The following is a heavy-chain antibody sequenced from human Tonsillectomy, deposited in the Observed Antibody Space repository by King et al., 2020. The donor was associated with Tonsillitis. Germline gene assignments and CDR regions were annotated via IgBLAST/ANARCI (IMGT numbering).Heavy chain of an antibody. J-gene: IGHJ6*03. CDR2: IDYSGNT. CDR3: ARHSIYIDV. Sequence: LQLQESGPGLVKPSETLSLTCIVSGGSISSSSYSWGWIRQPPGKGLEWIGSIDYSGNTYYISSLKSRVTISVDTSQNQFSLKLRSVTAADTAVYYCARHSIYIDVWGKGTTFTVAS. CDR1: GGSISSSSYS. V-gene: IGHV4-39*01.